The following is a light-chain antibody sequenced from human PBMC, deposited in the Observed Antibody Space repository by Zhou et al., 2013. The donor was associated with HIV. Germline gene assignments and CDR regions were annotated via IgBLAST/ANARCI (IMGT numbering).Light chain of an antibody. J-gene: IGKJ1*01. CDR3: QNXRHDSRT. Sequence: DIQMTQSPSTLSASVGDRVTIACRASQGIGDFLAWYQQKPGNVPNVLIYASSTLHSGVSSRFSGSGSGTDFTLTISDLQPEDVGTYYCQNXRHDSRTFGPGTKVEI. CDR2: ASS. V-gene: IGKV1-27*01. CDR1: QGIGDF.